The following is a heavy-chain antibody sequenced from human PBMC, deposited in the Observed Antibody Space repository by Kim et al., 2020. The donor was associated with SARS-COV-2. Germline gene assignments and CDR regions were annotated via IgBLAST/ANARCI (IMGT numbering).Heavy chain of an antibody. CDR2: INTNTGNP. V-gene: IGHV7-4-1*02. D-gene: IGHD6-19*01. CDR3: ARDSAIAVAGTDFDY. J-gene: IGHJ4*02. Sequence: ASVKVSCKASGYTLISYAMNWVRQAPGQGLEWMGWINTNTGNPTYAQGFTGRFVFSLDTSVSTAYLQISSLKAEDNAVYYCARDSAIAVAGTDFDYWGQGTLVTVSS. CDR1: GYTLISYA.